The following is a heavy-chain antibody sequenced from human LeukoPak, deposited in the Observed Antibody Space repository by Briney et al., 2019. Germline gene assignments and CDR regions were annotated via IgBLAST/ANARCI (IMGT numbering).Heavy chain of an antibody. D-gene: IGHD4-17*01. CDR1: GFTFSSYG. V-gene: IGHV3-30*02. CDR3: AKVYEYGDNDWFDS. CDR2: IRYDGSTK. Sequence: PGGSLRLSCGASGFTFSSYGMHWVRQAPGKGLEWVAFIRYDGSTKNYADSVKGRFTISRDNSTNTLYLQMNSLRGEDTAVYYCAKVYEYGDNDWFDSWGQGTLVTVSS. J-gene: IGHJ5*01.